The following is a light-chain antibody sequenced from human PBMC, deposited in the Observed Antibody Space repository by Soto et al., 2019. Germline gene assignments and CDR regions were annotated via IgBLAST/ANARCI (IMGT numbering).Light chain of an antibody. Sequence: EIVLTQSPGTLSLSPGERATLSCRATQSVSSSYLARYQQKPGQAPRLLIYGASSRANGIPDRFSGSGSGTDFPLTISRLEPEDFAVYYCQQSGSSPKTFGQGAKVEI. CDR1: QSVSSSY. V-gene: IGKV3-20*01. J-gene: IGKJ1*01. CDR3: QQSGSSPKT. CDR2: GAS.